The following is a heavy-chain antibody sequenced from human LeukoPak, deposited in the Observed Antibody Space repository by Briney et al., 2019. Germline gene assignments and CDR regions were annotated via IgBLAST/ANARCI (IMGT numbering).Heavy chain of an antibody. CDR2: IRYSGTT. J-gene: IGHJ3*01. Sequence: SETLSLTCTVSSGSISGYYWSWFRRPPGKGLEWIGYIRYSGTTNYDSSLKSRVTILVDTSNNQFSLKLTSVTAADSAIYYCARGLAEFIGGDDAFDVWGQGTMVTVSS. CDR1: SGSISGYY. D-gene: IGHD3-16*02. V-gene: IGHV4-59*01. CDR3: ARGLAEFIGGDDAFDV.